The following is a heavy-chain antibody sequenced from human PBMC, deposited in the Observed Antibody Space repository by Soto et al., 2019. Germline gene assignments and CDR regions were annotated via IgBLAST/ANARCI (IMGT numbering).Heavy chain of an antibody. J-gene: IGHJ6*02. CDR1: GYTFTSYG. CDR2: ISAYNGNT. CDR3: ARDRWGAYDFWSGLGDGMDV. D-gene: IGHD3-3*01. Sequence: VASVKVSCKASGYTFTSYGISWVRQAPGQGLEWMGWISAYNGNTNYAQKLQGRVTMTTDTSTSTAYMELRSLRSDDTAVYYCARDRWGAYDFWSGLGDGMDVWDQGTTVTVSS. V-gene: IGHV1-18*01.